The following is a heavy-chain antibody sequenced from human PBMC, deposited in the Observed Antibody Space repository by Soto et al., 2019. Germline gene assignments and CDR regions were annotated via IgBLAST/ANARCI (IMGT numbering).Heavy chain of an antibody. D-gene: IGHD6-19*01. CDR3: ARLVSSGRYYYYYYGMDV. CDR1: GGSFIGYY. Sequence: SETLSLTCAVYGGSFIGYYWSFIRQPPFKWLEWIVEINHSGSTNYNPSLKSRVTISVDTSKNQFSLKLSSVTAADTAVYYCARLVSSGRYYYYYYGMDVWGQGTTVTVSS. CDR2: INHSGST. V-gene: IGHV4-34*01. J-gene: IGHJ6*02.